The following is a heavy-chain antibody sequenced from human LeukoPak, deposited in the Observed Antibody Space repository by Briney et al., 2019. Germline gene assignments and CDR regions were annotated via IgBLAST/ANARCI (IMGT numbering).Heavy chain of an antibody. CDR1: GGSISSGGYY. J-gene: IGHJ5*02. V-gene: IGHV4-61*08. D-gene: IGHD3-22*01. Sequence: SETLSLTCTVSGGSISSGGYYWSWIRQPPGKGLEWIGYIYYSGSTNYNPSLKSRVTISVDTSKNQFSLKLSSVTAADTAVYYCARGTYDSSGYYQNWFDPWGQGTLVTVSS. CDR3: ARGTYDSSGYYQNWFDP. CDR2: IYYSGST.